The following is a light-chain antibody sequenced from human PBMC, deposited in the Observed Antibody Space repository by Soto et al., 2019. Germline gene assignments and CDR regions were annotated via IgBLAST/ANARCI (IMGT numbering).Light chain of an antibody. CDR3: ISYTSSSTVV. CDR1: SSDGGGYNY. J-gene: IGLJ2*01. V-gene: IGLV2-14*01. CDR2: DVS. Sequence: QSALTQPASVSGSPGQSITISCTGTSSDGGGYNYVSWYQQHPGKAPKLMIYDVSNRPSGVSNRFSGSKSGNTASLTISGLQAEDEADYYSISYTSSSTVVFGGGTKLTVL.